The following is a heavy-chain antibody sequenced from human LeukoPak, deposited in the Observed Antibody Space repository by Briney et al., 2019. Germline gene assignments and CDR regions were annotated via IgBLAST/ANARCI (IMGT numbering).Heavy chain of an antibody. CDR3: AKSTYYYGSGSPFSPLDY. CDR1: GFTFSSYG. Sequence: GGSLRLSCAASGFTFSSYGMHWVRQAPGKGLEWVAFIRYDGSNKYYADSVKGRFTISRDNSKNTLYLQMNSLRAEDTAVYYCAKSTYYYGSGSPFSPLDYWGQGTLVTVSS. CDR2: IRYDGSNK. D-gene: IGHD3-10*01. J-gene: IGHJ4*02. V-gene: IGHV3-30*02.